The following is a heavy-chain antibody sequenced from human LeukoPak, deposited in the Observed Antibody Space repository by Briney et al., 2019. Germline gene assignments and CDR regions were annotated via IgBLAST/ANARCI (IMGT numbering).Heavy chain of an antibody. Sequence: SETLSLTCAVSGGAISSGSYSWSWIRQPPGKGLEWIGYIYYSGSTNYNPSLKSRVTISVDTSKNQFSLKLSSVTAADTAVYYCASGRGDFWSGYYSYWGQGTLVTVPS. V-gene: IGHV4-61*01. D-gene: IGHD3-3*01. CDR1: GGAISSGSYS. J-gene: IGHJ4*02. CDR3: ASGRGDFWSGYYSY. CDR2: IYYSGST.